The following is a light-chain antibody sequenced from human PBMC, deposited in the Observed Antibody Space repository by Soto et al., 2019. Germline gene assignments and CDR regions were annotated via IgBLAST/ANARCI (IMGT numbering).Light chain of an antibody. CDR2: GVS. V-gene: IGKV3-20*01. J-gene: IGKJ3*01. CDR1: QSVGSTY. CDR3: QQYGTSPLT. Sequence: EIVLTQSPGTLPLSPGERATLSCRASQSVGSTYLAWYQQKPGQAPKLLIYGVSSRATGIPDRFSGSGSGTDFTLTISRLEPEDFAVYYCQQYGTSPLTFGPGTKVDL.